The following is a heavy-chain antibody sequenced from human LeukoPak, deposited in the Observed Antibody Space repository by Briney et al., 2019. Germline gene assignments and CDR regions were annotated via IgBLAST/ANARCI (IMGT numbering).Heavy chain of an antibody. Sequence: SETLSLTCTVSGGSISSGDYYWSWIRQPPGKGLEWIGYIYYSGSTYYNPSLKSRVTISVDTSKNQFSLKLSSVTAADTAVYYCARGVPRITMIVVVITGGYFDYWGQGTLVTVSS. CDR1: GGSISSGDYY. CDR3: ARGVPRITMIVVVITGGYFDY. CDR2: IYYSGST. D-gene: IGHD3-22*01. V-gene: IGHV4-30-4*01. J-gene: IGHJ4*02.